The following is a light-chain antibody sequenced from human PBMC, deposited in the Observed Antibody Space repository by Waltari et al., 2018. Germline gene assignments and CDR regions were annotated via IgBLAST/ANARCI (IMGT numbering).Light chain of an antibody. CDR3: LQDSNYPFT. V-gene: IGKV1-6*02. CDR1: QGIRND. J-gene: IGKJ3*01. Sequence: AIQXTQSPSSXSASXGDRVTITCRASQGIRNDLGWYQQKPGKPPKLLIYAASTLQTGVPSRFSGSGFGTDFTLTISSLQPADFATYYCLQDSNYPFTFGPGTKVDIK. CDR2: AAS.